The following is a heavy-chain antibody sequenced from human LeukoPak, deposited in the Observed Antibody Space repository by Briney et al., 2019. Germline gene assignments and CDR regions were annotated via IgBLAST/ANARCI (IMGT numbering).Heavy chain of an antibody. J-gene: IGHJ4*02. V-gene: IGHV3-7*01. CDR2: IKQDGSEK. CDR1: RFTLSSYW. D-gene: IGHD4-11*01. CDR3: ARSGGLQKFDY. Sequence: PGGSLRLSCAVSRFTLSSYWMSWVRQAPGKGLEWVANIKQDGSEKYYVDSVKGRFTISRDNAKNSLYLQMNSLRAEDTAVYYCARSGGLQKFDYWGQGTLVTVSS.